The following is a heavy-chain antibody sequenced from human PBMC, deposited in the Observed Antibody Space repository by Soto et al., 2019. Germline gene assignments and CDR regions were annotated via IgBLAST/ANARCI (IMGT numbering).Heavy chain of an antibody. J-gene: IGHJ4*02. Sequence: PSETLSLTCTVSGGSISSYYWSWIRQPAGKGLEWIGRIYTSGSTNYNPSLKSRVTMSVDTSKNQFSLKLSSVTAADTAVYYCARVTCDSNGYYSDYWGQGTLVTVSS. CDR1: GGSISSYY. V-gene: IGHV4-4*07. D-gene: IGHD3-22*01. CDR3: ARVTCDSNGYYSDY. CDR2: IYTSGST.